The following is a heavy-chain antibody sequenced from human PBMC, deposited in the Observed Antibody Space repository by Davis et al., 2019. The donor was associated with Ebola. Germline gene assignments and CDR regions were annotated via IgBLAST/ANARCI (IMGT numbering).Heavy chain of an antibody. CDR2: IYPADSDT. CDR3: ATLPYCTGGSCYRGLDS. Sequence: KVSCKASGYSFTSYWIGCVRQLPGKGLECMGIIYPADSDTRYSPSFQGQVTISADKSISTAYLQWSSLRASDTAMYYCATLPYCTGGSCYRGLDSWGQGTLVTVSS. J-gene: IGHJ5*02. V-gene: IGHV5-51*01. D-gene: IGHD2-15*01. CDR1: GYSFTSYW.